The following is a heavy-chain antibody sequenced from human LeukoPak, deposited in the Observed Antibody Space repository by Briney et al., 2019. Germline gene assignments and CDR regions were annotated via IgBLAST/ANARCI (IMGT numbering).Heavy chain of an antibody. Sequence: GASVKVSCKASGGTFSSYAISWVRQAPGQGLEWVGWISTYNSNTNYAQNFRGRVTMTTDTSTNTAYMELSSLRSEDTAVYYCARGGGSYAFDIWGQGTMVTVSS. CDR2: ISTYNSNT. V-gene: IGHV1-18*01. D-gene: IGHD3-16*01. CDR1: GGTFSSYA. CDR3: ARGGGSYAFDI. J-gene: IGHJ3*02.